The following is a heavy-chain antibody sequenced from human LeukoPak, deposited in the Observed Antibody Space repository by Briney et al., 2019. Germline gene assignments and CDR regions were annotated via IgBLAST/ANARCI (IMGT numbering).Heavy chain of an antibody. CDR3: ARDVWGGVPAALSY. Sequence: PGGSLRLSCTAPGFTFSSYAIHWIRQAPGKGLEWVAVISYDGSNKYYADSVKGRFTISRDNSKNTLYLQMNSLRAEDTAVYYCARDVWGGVPAALSYWGQGTLVTVSS. CDR2: ISYDGSNK. J-gene: IGHJ4*02. CDR1: GFTFSSYA. D-gene: IGHD2-2*01. V-gene: IGHV3-30*19.